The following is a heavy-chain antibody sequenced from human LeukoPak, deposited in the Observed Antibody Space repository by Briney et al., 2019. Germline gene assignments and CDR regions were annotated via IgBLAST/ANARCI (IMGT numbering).Heavy chain of an antibody. Sequence: SETVSLTCIVSGGSISSSSYNWGWIRQPPGKGLEWIGSIYYSGTTYYNPSLKSRLTISVDTSKNQFSLNLSSVTAADTAVYYCARADYDILTGYSPLPDYWGQGTLVTISS. CDR1: GGSISSSSYN. V-gene: IGHV4-39*01. D-gene: IGHD3-9*01. CDR2: IYYSGTT. CDR3: ARADYDILTGYSPLPDY. J-gene: IGHJ4*02.